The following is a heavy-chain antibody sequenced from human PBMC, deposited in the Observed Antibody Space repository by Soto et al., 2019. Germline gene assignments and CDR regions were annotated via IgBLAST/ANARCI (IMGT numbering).Heavy chain of an antibody. Sequence: QVLLEQSGAEVKRSGSSVKVSCKASGYTFISYGISCVRQAPGHGLEWMGRFSTYNGNTKYAQKFHDRGTRTTVTSTSTGYRDVTSPRDDDTAVYYCAIAGYSTSWVGILATGGHGVEIDYWGQGTLVTVSS. D-gene: IGHD6-13*01. CDR3: AIAGYSTSWVGILATGGHGVEIDY. V-gene: IGHV1-18*01. CDR1: GYTFISYG. CDR2: FSTYNGNT. J-gene: IGHJ4*02.